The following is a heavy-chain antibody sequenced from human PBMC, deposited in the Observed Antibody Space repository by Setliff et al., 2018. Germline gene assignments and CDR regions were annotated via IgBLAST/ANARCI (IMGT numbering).Heavy chain of an antibody. CDR1: GYTFISYG. J-gene: IGHJ4*02. CDR3: ARGYCSGGSCADFDY. CDR2: ISTNNGKT. Sequence: ASVKVSCKASGYTFISYGISWLRQAPGQGFEWMGWISTNNGKTEYSQKVQGRVTMTTDRSTSTIYMELRSLRSEDTAVYYCARGYCSGGSCADFDYWGQGTLVTVSS. V-gene: IGHV1-18*01. D-gene: IGHD2-15*01.